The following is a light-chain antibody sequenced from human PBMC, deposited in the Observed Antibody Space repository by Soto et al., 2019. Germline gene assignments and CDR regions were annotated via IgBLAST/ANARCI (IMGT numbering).Light chain of an antibody. CDR2: GAS. CDR3: HHHGSSSHT. J-gene: IGKJ2*01. CDR1: QSVSSSS. Sequence: EIVLTQSPGTLSLSPGERATLSCRASQSVSSSSLVWYQQKPGQAPRLLIYGASSRATGIPDRFSGSGSGTDFSLSISRLEPEELAVYYCHHHGSSSHTFGQGTKLEIK. V-gene: IGKV3-20*01.